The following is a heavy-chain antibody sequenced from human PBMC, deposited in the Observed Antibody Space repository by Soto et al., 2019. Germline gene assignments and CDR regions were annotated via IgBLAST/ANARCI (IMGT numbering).Heavy chain of an antibody. D-gene: IGHD1-26*01. V-gene: IGHV3-74*01. CDR3: AREILPDDAFDI. J-gene: IGHJ3*02. Sequence: EVQLVESGGGLVQPGGSLRLSCAASGFIFSSYWMHWVRQAPGKGLGWVSRIKSDGSSTTYADSVKGRFTISRDNAKNTLYLQMNSLRVEDTAVYYCAREILPDDAFDIWGQGTMVTVSS. CDR1: GFIFSSYW. CDR2: IKSDGSST.